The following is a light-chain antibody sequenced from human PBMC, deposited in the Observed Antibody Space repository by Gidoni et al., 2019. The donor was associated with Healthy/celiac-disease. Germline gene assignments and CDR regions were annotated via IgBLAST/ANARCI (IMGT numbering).Light chain of an antibody. CDR1: QSISSW. CDR3: QQYNSWLT. Sequence: DIQMTQSPSTLSASVGDRVTITCRASQSISSWLAWYQQKPGKAPKLLIYKASSLESGVPSRFSGSGSGTEFTLTLSSLQPDDFATYYCQQYNSWLTFXGXTKVEIK. CDR2: KAS. J-gene: IGKJ4*01. V-gene: IGKV1-5*03.